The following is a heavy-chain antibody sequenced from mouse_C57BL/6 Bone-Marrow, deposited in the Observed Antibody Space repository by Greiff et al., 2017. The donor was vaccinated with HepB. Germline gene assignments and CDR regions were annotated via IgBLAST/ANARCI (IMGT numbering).Heavy chain of an antibody. Sequence: QVQLKQPGAELVKPGASVKLSCKASGYTFTSYWMHWVKQRPGRGLEWIGRIDPNSGGTKYNEKFKSKATLTVDKPSSTAYMQRSSLTSEDSAVYYCAREGAYYSNFFDYWGQGTTLTVSS. CDR3: AREGAYYSNFFDY. V-gene: IGHV1-72*01. CDR2: IDPNSGGT. D-gene: IGHD2-5*01. CDR1: GYTFTSYW. J-gene: IGHJ2*01.